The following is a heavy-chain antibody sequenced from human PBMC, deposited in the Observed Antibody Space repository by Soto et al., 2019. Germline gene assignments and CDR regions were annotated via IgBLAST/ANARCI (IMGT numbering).Heavy chain of an antibody. Sequence: PSETLSLTCAVYGGSFSSYHWSWIRQTPGKGLEWIGEINHLTTTNYNPSLKSRVIISLDTPKNQFSLKLSSLTAADTAVYYCARGYDTALAPIFWGQGILVTVSS. J-gene: IGHJ4*02. CDR3: ARGYDTALAPIF. D-gene: IGHD5-18*01. CDR1: GGSFSSYH. V-gene: IGHV4-34*01. CDR2: INHLTTT.